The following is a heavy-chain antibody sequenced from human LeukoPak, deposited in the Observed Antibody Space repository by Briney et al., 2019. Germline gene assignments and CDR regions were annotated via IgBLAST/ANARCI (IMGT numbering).Heavy chain of an antibody. CDR1: GFTFSSYG. V-gene: IGHV3-30*19. CDR3: ARMRGRYCSSNGCYVEY. D-gene: IGHD2-2*01. J-gene: IGHJ4*02. Sequence: GGSLRLSCAASGFTFSSYGMNWVRQAPGTGLEWVAVISHDGDNKYHADSVKGRFTISRDNSMNTLYLQMNSLRVEDTAVYYCARMRGRYCSSNGCYVEYWGQGALVTVSS. CDR2: ISHDGDNK.